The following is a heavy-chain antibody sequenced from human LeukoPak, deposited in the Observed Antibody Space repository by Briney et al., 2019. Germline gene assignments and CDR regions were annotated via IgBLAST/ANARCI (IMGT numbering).Heavy chain of an antibody. V-gene: IGHV5-51*01. CDR3: ARQETVVTQGFDY. CDR2: IYPGDSDT. CDR1: GYSFTSYW. D-gene: IGHD4-23*01. J-gene: IGHJ4*02. Sequence: GESLKISCKGSGYSFTSYWIGWVRQMPGKGLEWMGIIYPGDSDTRYSPSFQGQVTISADKSISTAYLQWSSLKASDTATYYCARQETVVTQGFDYWGQGTLVTVSS.